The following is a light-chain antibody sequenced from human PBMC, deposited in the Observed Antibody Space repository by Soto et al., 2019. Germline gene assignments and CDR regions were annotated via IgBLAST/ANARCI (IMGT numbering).Light chain of an antibody. CDR2: AAS. CDR1: QGISNY. J-gene: IGKJ4*01. CDR3: QKYNSAPCA. V-gene: IGKV1-27*01. Sequence: DIQMTQSPSSLSASVGDRVTITCRASQGISNYLAWYQQKPGKVPKLRIYAASTFQSGVPTRFSGSGSGTDFTLTISSQQPEDVATYYCQKYNSAPCAFGGGTKVEIK.